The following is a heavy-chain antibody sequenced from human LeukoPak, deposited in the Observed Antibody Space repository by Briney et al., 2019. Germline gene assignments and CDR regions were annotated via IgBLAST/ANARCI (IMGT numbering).Heavy chain of an antibody. CDR1: GFTFSSYG. J-gene: IGHJ6*03. V-gene: IGHV3-30*02. CDR3: AKDHPVAGPYYYYYYMDV. CDR2: IRYDGSNK. D-gene: IGHD6-19*01. Sequence: GGSLRLSCAASGFTFSSYGMHWVRQAPGKGLEWVAFIRYDGSNKYYADSVKGRFTISRGNSKNTLYLQMNSLRAEDTAVYYCAKDHPVAGPYYYYYYMDVWGQGTLVTVSS.